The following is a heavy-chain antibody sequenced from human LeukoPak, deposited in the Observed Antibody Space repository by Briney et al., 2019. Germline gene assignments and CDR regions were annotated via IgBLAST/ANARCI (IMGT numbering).Heavy chain of an antibody. Sequence: GGSLRLSCAASGFTFSSYEMNWVRQAPGKGLEWVSYISSSGSTIYYADSVKGRFTISRDNAKNSLYLQMNSLRAEDTAVYYCARDYYDFWSGYYNGYYGMDVWGQGTTVTVSS. CDR2: ISSSGSTI. D-gene: IGHD3-3*01. V-gene: IGHV3-48*03. CDR1: GFTFSSYE. CDR3: ARDYYDFWSGYYNGYYGMDV. J-gene: IGHJ6*02.